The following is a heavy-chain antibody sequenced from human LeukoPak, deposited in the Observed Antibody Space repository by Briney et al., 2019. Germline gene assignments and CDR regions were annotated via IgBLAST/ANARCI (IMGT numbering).Heavy chain of an antibody. CDR3: ARGRIARCPYFDY. D-gene: IGHD6-13*01. J-gene: IGHJ4*02. V-gene: IGHV4-39*07. CDR1: GGSISSSSYY. CDR2: IYYSGTA. Sequence: PSETLSLTCTVSGGSISSSSYYWGWIRQPPGKGLEWIGSIYYSGTAYYNRSLKSRVTISVDTSKDQFSLKLSSVTAADTAVYYCARGRIARCPYFDYWGQGTLVTVSS.